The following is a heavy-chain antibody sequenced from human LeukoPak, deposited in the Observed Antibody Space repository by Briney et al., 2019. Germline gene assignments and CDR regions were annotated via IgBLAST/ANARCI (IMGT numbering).Heavy chain of an antibody. CDR2: INPSGGST. CDR1: GYTFTSYY. D-gene: IGHD5-18*01. J-gene: IGHJ4*02. Sequence: GASVKVSCKASGYTFTSYYMHWVRQAPGQGLEWMGIINPSGGSTSYAQKFQGRVTMTRDTSTSTVYMELSSLRSEDTAVYYCARDGGNSAMDGELDYWGQGTLVTVSS. V-gene: IGHV1-46*01. CDR3: ARDGGNSAMDGELDY.